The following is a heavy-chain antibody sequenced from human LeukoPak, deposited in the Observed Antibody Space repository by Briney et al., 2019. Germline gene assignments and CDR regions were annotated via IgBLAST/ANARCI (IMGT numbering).Heavy chain of an antibody. CDR1: GGSISSYY. CDR3: ARALIGTYFDY. J-gene: IGHJ4*02. Sequence: PSETLSLTCTVSGGSISSYYWSWIRQPPGKGLEWIGYIYYSGSTNYNPSLKSRVTISVDTSKNQFSLKLSSVTAADTAVYYRARALIGTYFDYWGQGTLVTVSS. V-gene: IGHV4-59*01. CDR2: IYYSGST.